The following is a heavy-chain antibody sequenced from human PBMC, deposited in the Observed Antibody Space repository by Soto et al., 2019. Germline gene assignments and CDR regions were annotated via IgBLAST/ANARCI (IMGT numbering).Heavy chain of an antibody. Sequence: GGSLRLSCADSGFTFSNYAMSWVRQAPGKGLEWVSTLDIGGTDTYYADSVRGRFTISRDNSKSTLYLQMNSLRAEDTAIYHCAKDPWGTVTGAYDIWGQGTMVTVSS. CDR1: GFTFSNYA. D-gene: IGHD4-17*01. CDR2: LDIGGTDT. V-gene: IGHV3-23*01. CDR3: AKDPWGTVTGAYDI. J-gene: IGHJ3*02.